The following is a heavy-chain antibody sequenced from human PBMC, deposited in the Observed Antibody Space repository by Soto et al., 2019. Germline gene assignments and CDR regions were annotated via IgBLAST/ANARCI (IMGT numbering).Heavy chain of an antibody. CDR3: AGSVDDGREN. D-gene: IGHD1-26*01. CDR2: ISSSSRFI. CDR1: GFALSDYS. Sequence: EVQLVESGGGLVKPGGSLSLSCAASGFALSDYSMNWIRQAPGKGLEWVASISSSSRFIHYAESMQGRFIISRDNAKNSLNLQMSSLRAEDTVVYYCAGSVDDGRENWGQGTPVNVSS. J-gene: IGHJ4*02. V-gene: IGHV3-21*01.